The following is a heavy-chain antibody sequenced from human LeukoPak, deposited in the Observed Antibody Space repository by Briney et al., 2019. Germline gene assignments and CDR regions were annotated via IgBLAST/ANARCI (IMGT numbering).Heavy chain of an antibody. Sequence: SETLSLTCTVPGGSISSYYWSWIRQPPGKGLEWIGFIFYSGTTNYNPSLKSRVTISVDTSKNQFSLKLSSVTAADTAVYYCARGGWNKFYYWGQGTLVTVSS. V-gene: IGHV4-59*01. D-gene: IGHD3-22*01. CDR3: ARGGWNKFYY. CDR2: IFYSGTT. J-gene: IGHJ4*02. CDR1: GGSISSYY.